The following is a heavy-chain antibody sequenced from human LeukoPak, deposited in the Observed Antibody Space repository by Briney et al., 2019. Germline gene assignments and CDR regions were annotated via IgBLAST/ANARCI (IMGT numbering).Heavy chain of an antibody. D-gene: IGHD6-19*01. CDR3: ARVHSSGWTSDY. J-gene: IGHJ4*02. CDR2: IWYDGSNK. Sequence: GGSLRLSCAASGFTFSSYGMHWVRQAPGKGLEWVAVIWYDGSNKYYADSVKGRFTISRDNSKNTLYLQMNSLRAEDTAVYYCARVHSSGWTSDYWGQGTLVTVSS. CDR1: GFTFSSYG. V-gene: IGHV3-33*01.